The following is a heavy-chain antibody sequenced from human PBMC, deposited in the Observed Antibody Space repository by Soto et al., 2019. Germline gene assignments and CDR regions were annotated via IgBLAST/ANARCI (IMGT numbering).Heavy chain of an antibody. CDR2: ISWNSGTM. Sequence: PGGSLRLSCAASGFTFDDYAMHWVRQPPGKGLEWVSGISWNSGTMTYADSVKGRFSISRDSAKNSLYLQMNSLRAEDTALYYCAKDITVAPGLITTWGQGTLVTVSS. J-gene: IGHJ4*02. D-gene: IGHD4-4*01. CDR3: AKDITVAPGLITT. CDR1: GFTFDDYA. V-gene: IGHV3-9*01.